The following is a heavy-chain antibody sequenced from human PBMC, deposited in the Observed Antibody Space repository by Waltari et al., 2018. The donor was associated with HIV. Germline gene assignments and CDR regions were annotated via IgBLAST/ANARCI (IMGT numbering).Heavy chain of an antibody. J-gene: IGHJ6*02. CDR1: GYTFTSYS. CDR2: INAGNGNT. V-gene: IGHV1-3*01. CDR3: AREKNIPEKYHGMDV. Sequence: QVQLVQSGAEVKKPGASVKVSCKASGYTFTSYSMHWVRQAPGRRFEWMGWINAGNGNTKYSQKMQGRGTIARDKSAGTAYMELTSLRSEDTAVYYCAREKNIPEKYHGMDVWGQGTTVTVSS.